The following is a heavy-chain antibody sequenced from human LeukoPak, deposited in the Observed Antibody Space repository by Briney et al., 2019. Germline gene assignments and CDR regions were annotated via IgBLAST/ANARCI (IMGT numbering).Heavy chain of an antibody. V-gene: IGHV5-51*01. D-gene: IGHD2/OR15-2a*01. Sequence: GESLQISCKGSGSRFTSYWIGWVRQLPGKGLEWMGIIYPGDSDTRYSPSFQGQVTISADKSISTAYLQWSSLKASDTAMYYCASYNGIFSDAFDIWGQGTMVTVSS. CDR1: GSRFTSYW. J-gene: IGHJ3*02. CDR2: IYPGDSDT. CDR3: ASYNGIFSDAFDI.